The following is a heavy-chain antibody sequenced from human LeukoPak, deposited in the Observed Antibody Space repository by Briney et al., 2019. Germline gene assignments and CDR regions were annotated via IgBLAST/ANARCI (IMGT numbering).Heavy chain of an antibody. CDR3: ARDAFRGGTDIYFDY. J-gene: IGHJ4*02. Sequence: PGGSLRLSCAASGFTFSTYDMNWVRQAPGKGLEWLSFISRSGATIYNADSVKGRFTISRDNAKNSLYLQMNSLRAEDTAVYYCARDAFRGGTDIYFDYWGQGTLVTVSS. D-gene: IGHD2-15*01. CDR1: GFTFSTYD. CDR2: ISRSGATI. V-gene: IGHV3-48*04.